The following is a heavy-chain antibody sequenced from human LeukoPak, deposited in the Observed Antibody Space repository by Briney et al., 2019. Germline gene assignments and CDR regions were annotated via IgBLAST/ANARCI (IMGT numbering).Heavy chain of an antibody. CDR2: IYHSGST. Sequence: SETLSLTCAVSGGSISSGGYSWSWIRQPPGKGPEWIGYIYHSGSTYYNPSLKSRVTISVDRSKNQFSLKLSSVTAADTAVYYCARVNYYDSSGSVDAFDIWGQGTMVTVSS. CDR3: ARVNYYDSSGSVDAFDI. V-gene: IGHV4-30-2*01. D-gene: IGHD3-22*01. CDR1: GGSISSGGYS. J-gene: IGHJ3*02.